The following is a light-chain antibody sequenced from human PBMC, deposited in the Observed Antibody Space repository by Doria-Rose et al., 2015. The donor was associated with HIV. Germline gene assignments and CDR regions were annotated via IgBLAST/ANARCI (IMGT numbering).Light chain of an antibody. J-gene: IGKJ3*01. CDR2: WAS. Sequence: DIQVTQSPESLGMSLGERATLNCKSNQSLLYTSKNYLAWYQQKPGQPPKLLIYWASTRQSGVPAQFSGSGSGTDFTLTISSLEAEGVAVYYCQQYYDTPSFGPGTTVDIK. CDR1: QSLLYTSKNY. CDR3: QQYYDTPS. V-gene: IGKV4-1*01.